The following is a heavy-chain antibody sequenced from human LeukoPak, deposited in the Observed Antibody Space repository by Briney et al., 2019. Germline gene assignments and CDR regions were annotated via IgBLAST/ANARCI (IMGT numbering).Heavy chain of an antibody. J-gene: IGHJ4*02. CDR3: ATFQAYANSGHLRPYSDY. D-gene: IGHD3-22*01. V-gene: IGHV1-24*01. Sequence: GASVKVSCKISGYSLTELAIHWVRQAPGKGLEWMGGSDPEDVKTSFAEKFQGRVTFTEDTSTDTAFMELSRLRSDDTAVYYCATFQAYANSGHLRPYSDYWGQGTLVTVSS. CDR1: GYSLTELA. CDR2: SDPEDVKT.